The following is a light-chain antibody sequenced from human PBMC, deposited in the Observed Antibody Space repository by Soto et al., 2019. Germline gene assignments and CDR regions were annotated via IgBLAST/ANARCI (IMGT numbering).Light chain of an antibody. J-gene: IGKJ1*01. CDR2: DAS. Sequence: TKSPASLSLSPLETATHPWRASQSVSSWLAWYQQKPGQAPRLLIYDASNRASGIPARFSGSGSGTEFTLTISSLEPEDFAVYSCQQRSNWWTFGQGTKVDIK. CDR1: QSVSSW. V-gene: IGKV3-11*01. CDR3: QQRSNWWT.